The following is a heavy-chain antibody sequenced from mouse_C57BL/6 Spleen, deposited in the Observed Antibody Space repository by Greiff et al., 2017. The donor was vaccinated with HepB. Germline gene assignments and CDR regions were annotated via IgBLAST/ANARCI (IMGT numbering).Heavy chain of an antibody. D-gene: IGHD2-3*01. CDR3: ARFDGYYDSAMDY. CDR2: IYPGDGDT. CDR1: GYAFSSYW. V-gene: IGHV1-80*01. Sequence: QVQLQQSGAELVKPGASVKISCKASGYAFSSYWMNWVKQRPGKGLEWIGQIYPGDGDTNSNGKFKGKATLTADKSSSTAYMQLSSLTSEDSAVYFCARFDGYYDSAMDYWGQGTSVTVSS. J-gene: IGHJ4*01.